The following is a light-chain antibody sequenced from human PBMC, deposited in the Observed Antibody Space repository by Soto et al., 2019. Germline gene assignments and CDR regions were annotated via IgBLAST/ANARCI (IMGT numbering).Light chain of an antibody. V-gene: IGLV2-8*01. Sequence: QSALTQSPSAFGSPGQSVTISCTGTSSDIGGYNSVSWYQQHPGKAPKVMIYDVTKRPSGVPDRFSGSKSGNTASLTVSALQAEDEADYYCSSYTDRKNLVFGTGTKLTVL. J-gene: IGLJ1*01. CDR1: SSDIGGYNS. CDR2: DVT. CDR3: SSYTDRKNLV.